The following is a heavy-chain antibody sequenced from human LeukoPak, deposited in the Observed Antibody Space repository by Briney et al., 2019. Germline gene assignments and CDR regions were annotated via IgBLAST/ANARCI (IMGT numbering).Heavy chain of an antibody. CDR3: TTARGLRTYNWFDP. CDR2: IKSKTDGGTT. CDR1: GFTLSNAW. V-gene: IGHV3-15*01. J-gene: IGHJ5*02. Sequence: GGSLRLSCAASGFTLSNAWMSWVRQAPGKGLEWVGRIKSKTDGGTTDYAAPVKGRFTISRDDSKNTLYLQMNSLKTEDTAVYYCTTARGLRTYNWFDPWGQGTLVTVSS. D-gene: IGHD5-12*01.